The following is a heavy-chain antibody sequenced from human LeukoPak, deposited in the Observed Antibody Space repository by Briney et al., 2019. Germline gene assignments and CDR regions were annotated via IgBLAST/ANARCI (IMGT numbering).Heavy chain of an antibody. CDR2: INPNSGGT. J-gene: IGHJ4*02. CDR3: ARGLGDGYSYGYENYFDY. Sequence: ASVKVSCKASGYTFTGYYMHWVRQAPGQGLEWMGWINPNSGGTNYAQKFQGRVTMTRDTSISTAYTELSRLRSDDTAVYYCARGLGDGYSYGYENYFDYWGQGTLVTVSS. CDR1: GYTFTGYY. V-gene: IGHV1-2*02. D-gene: IGHD5-18*01.